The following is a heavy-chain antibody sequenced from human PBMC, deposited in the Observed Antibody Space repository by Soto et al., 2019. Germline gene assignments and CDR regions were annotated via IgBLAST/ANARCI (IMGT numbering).Heavy chain of an antibody. CDR3: ARATYENSGYD. Sequence: KASETPSLTCTVSGGSISSGGYYWSWIRQHPGKGLEWIGYIYYSGSTYYNPSLKSRVTISVDTSKNQFSLKLSSVTAADTAVYYCARATYENSGYDWGQGTLVTVSS. J-gene: IGHJ4*02. CDR1: GGSISSGGYY. D-gene: IGHD5-12*01. V-gene: IGHV4-31*03. CDR2: IYYSGST.